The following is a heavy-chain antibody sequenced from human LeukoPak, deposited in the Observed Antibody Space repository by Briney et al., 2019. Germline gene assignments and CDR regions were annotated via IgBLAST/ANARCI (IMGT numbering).Heavy chain of an antibody. Sequence: GESLKISCQGSGYSFTSYWIGWVRQMPGKGLEWVGIIYPGDSDTRYSPSFQGQVTISADKSISTAYLQWSSLKASDTAMYYCARQGGEIAAAGTSWYFDLWGRGTLVTVSS. CDR2: IYPGDSDT. V-gene: IGHV5-51*01. D-gene: IGHD6-13*01. CDR1: GYSFTSYW. CDR3: ARQGGEIAAAGTSWYFDL. J-gene: IGHJ2*01.